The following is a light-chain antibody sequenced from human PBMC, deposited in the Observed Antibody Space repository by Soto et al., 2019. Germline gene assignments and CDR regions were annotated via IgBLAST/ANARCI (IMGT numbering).Light chain of an antibody. J-gene: IGKJ2*01. CDR3: LQLNTYPYT. Sequence: DIQMTQSPSSLSASVGVRVTITCRAIQCISNVLGWFQHKPGKAPKRLIYAASCLQGGVPSRFSGSGSETEFSLTIAGLQPEDFADYYCLQLNTYPYTFGQGTKLEIK. V-gene: IGKV1-17*01. CDR1: QCISNV. CDR2: AAS.